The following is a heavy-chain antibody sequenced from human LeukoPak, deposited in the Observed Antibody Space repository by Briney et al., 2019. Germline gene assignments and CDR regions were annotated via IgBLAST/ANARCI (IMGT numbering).Heavy chain of an antibody. Sequence: RAGGSLRLSCAASGFTLSSYWMSWVRQAPGKGLEWVANIKEDGSEKYYVDSVKGRFTISRDNAQNSVYLHMNSLTAEDTALYYCVRDWVAGVPFDAFDIWGQGTMVSVSS. V-gene: IGHV3-7*03. CDR3: VRDWVAGVPFDAFDI. CDR1: GFTLSSYW. D-gene: IGHD3-10*01. J-gene: IGHJ3*02. CDR2: IKEDGSEK.